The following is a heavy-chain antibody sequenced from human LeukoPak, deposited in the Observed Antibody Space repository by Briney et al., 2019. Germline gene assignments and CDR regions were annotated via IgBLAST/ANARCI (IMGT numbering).Heavy chain of an antibody. J-gene: IGHJ4*02. CDR1: GFTVSSNY. D-gene: IGHD2-21*02. CDR2: IYSGSST. CDR3: ARSYCGGDCRFDY. Sequence: GGSLRLSCAASGFTVSSNYMSWVRQAPGKGLEWVSVIYSGSSTYYADSVKGRFTISRDNSKNTLYLQMNSLRAEDTAVYYCARSYCGGDCRFDYWGQGTLVTVSS. V-gene: IGHV3-53*01.